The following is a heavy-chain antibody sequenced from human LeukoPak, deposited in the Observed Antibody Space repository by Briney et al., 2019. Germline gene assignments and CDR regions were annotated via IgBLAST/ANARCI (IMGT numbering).Heavy chain of an antibody. CDR3: ARDQTAANTQVRFFHA. CDR1: VYTFPMYG. D-gene: IGHD6-13*01. Sequence: GASVKVTFKSSVYTFPMYGIRGLRQAPGQGLEWMGWISAYNGNTNFAQKLQGRVTMTTDTSTSTAYMDLRSLRSDDTAVYYCARDQTAANTQVRFFHAWGQGTLVTVSS. J-gene: IGHJ5*02. V-gene: IGHV1-18*01. CDR2: ISAYNGNT.